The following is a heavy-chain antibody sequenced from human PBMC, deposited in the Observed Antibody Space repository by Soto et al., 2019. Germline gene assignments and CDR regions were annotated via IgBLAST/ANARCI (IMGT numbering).Heavy chain of an antibody. J-gene: IGHJ6*03. D-gene: IGHD6-6*01. CDR2: INHSGST. CDR3: ARIHSSSYYYYYYMDV. V-gene: IGHV4-34*01. CDR1: GGSFSGYY. Sequence: SETLSLTCAVYGGSFSGYYWSWIRQPPGKGLEWIGEINHSGSTNYNLSLKSRVTISVDTSKNQFSLKLSSVTAADTAVYYCARIHSSSYYYYYYMDVWGKGTTVTVSS.